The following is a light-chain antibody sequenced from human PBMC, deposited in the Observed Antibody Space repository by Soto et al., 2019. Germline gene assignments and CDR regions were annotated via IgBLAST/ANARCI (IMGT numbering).Light chain of an antibody. J-gene: IGKJ3*01. Sequence: EIVLTQSPGALYFSPEERATLSCRASQSVASSFLAWYQQKTGQAPRLLMYGASSRATGIPDRFTGSGSGTNFTLTISRLEPEDFAMNYCQQYGSSPITFDAGTKM. CDR3: QQYGSSPIT. CDR1: QSVASSF. V-gene: IGKV3-20*01. CDR2: GAS.